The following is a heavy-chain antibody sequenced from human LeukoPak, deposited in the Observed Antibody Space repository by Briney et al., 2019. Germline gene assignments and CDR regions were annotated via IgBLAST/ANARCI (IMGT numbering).Heavy chain of an antibody. J-gene: IGHJ6*02. Sequence: SETLSLTCTVSGGSISSGGYYWSWIRQHPGTGLEWIGYIYYSGSTYYNPSLKSRVTISVDTSKNQFSLKLSSVTAADTAVYYCARETPTYYYDSSGHPVEYGMDVWGQGTTVTVSS. D-gene: IGHD3-22*01. CDR1: GGSISSGGYY. CDR2: IYYSGST. CDR3: ARETPTYYYDSSGHPVEYGMDV. V-gene: IGHV4-31*03.